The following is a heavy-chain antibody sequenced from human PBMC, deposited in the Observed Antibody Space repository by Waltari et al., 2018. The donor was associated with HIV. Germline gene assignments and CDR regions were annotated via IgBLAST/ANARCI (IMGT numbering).Heavy chain of an antibody. J-gene: IGHJ4*02. Sequence: QVQLVQSGADVKKPAPSVKVSCKASGYTFTISGISWWRQAPGQGLEWMGWISAYNGNTNYAQKLQGRVTMTTDTSTSTAYMELRSLRSDDTAVYYCARSTVAGPFDYWGQGTLVTVSS. CDR2: ISAYNGNT. D-gene: IGHD6-19*01. CDR3: ARSTVAGPFDY. CDR1: GYTFTISG. V-gene: IGHV1-18*01.